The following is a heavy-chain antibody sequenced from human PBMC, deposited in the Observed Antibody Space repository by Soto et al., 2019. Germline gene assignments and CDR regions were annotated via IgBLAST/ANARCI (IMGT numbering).Heavy chain of an antibody. J-gene: IGHJ4*02. CDR1: GFTFSSYG. V-gene: IGHV3-30*18. CDR2: ISYDGSNK. CDR3: AKHLDLRALVC. Sequence: GGSLRLSCAASGFTFSSYGMHWVRQAPGKGLEWVAVISYDGSNKYYAGSVKGRFTISRDNSKNTLYLQMNSLRAEDTAVYYCAKHLDLRALVCGGRGTLVTVSS. D-gene: IGHD3-3*02.